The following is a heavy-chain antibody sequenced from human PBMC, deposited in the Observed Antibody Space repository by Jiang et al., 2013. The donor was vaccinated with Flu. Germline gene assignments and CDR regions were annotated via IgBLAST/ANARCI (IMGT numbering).Heavy chain of an antibody. CDR3: ARGGGIALDY. CDR1: GFTFTKYD. J-gene: IGHJ4*02. CDR2: ISAGSGGT. V-gene: IGHV1-3*01. Sequence: SGAEVKKPGASVKVSCEASGFTFTKYDIFWVRQAPGQRLEWMGWISAGSGGTTYSQKFQGRVTITRGTSATTAYMEVNSLRSEDTAVYYCARGGGIALDYWGQGTLVTVSS. D-gene: IGHD2-15*01.